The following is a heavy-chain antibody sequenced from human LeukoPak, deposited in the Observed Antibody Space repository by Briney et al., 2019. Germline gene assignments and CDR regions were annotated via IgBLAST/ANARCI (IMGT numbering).Heavy chain of an antibody. D-gene: IGHD1-26*01. J-gene: IGHJ4*02. Sequence: ASVKVSCKASGYTFTSYAMNWVRQAPGQGLEWMGWINTNTGNPTYAQGFTGRFVFSLDTSVSTAYLHISSLKAEDTAVYYCARPLSPFKVGELGFDYGGQGTLVTVSS. CDR1: GYTFTSYA. CDR3: ARPLSPFKVGELGFDY. CDR2: INTNTGNP. V-gene: IGHV7-4-1*02.